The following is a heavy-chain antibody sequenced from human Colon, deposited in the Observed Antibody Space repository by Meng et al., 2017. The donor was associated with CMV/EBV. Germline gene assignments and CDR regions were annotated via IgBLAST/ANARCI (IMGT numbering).Heavy chain of an antibody. CDR3: VRSSGWSLFDY. CDR2: IRSDGSAT. V-gene: IGHV1-2*02. CDR1: GYTFSDYY. Sequence: VQLMQCGGGVKEPGASVKVSCKNSGYTFSDYYMHWVRQAPGQGLEWMGWIRSDGSATNYAQKFRGRVTMTRDASVSTAYMELSGLTSDDTAVYFCVRSSGWSLFDYWGPGALVTVSS. D-gene: IGHD6-19*01. J-gene: IGHJ4*02.